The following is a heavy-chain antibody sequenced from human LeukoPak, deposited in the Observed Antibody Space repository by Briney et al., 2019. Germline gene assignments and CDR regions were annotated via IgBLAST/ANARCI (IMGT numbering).Heavy chain of an antibody. D-gene: IGHD4-17*01. Sequence: SETLSLTCTVSGGSIYSSSYYWGWIRQPPGKGLEWIGSIYYSGSTYYNPSLKSRVTISVDTSKNQFSLKLSSVTAADTAVYYCAREGTTVTTRLYYYYYYYMDVWGKGTTVTISS. J-gene: IGHJ6*03. V-gene: IGHV4-39*02. CDR1: GGSIYSSSYY. CDR3: AREGTTVTTRLYYYYYYYMDV. CDR2: IYYSGST.